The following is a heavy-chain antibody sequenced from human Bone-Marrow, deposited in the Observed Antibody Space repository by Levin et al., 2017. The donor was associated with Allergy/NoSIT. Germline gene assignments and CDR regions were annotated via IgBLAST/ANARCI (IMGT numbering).Heavy chain of an antibody. D-gene: IGHD2-2*01. Sequence: GASVKVSCKASGYTFTSYAMHWVRQAPGQRLEWMGWINAGNGNTKYSQKFQGRVTITRDTSASTAYMELSSLRSEDTAVYYCASSSSSVDYYYYGMDVWGQGTTVTVSS. V-gene: IGHV1-3*01. CDR1: GYTFTSYA. CDR2: INAGNGNT. J-gene: IGHJ6*02. CDR3: ASSSSSVDYYYYGMDV.